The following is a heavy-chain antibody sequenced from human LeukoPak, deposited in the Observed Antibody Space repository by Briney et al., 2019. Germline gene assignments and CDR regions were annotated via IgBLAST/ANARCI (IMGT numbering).Heavy chain of an antibody. CDR3: AREDGSGSYMY. CDR1: GGSISSGGYS. J-gene: IGHJ4*02. V-gene: IGHV4-30-2*01. D-gene: IGHD3-10*01. Sequence: PSETLSLTCAVSGGSISSGGYSWSWIRQPPGKGLEWIGYTYHSGSTYYNPSLKSRVTISVDRSKNQFSLKLSSVTAADTAVYYCAREDGSGSYMYWGQGTLVTVSS. CDR2: TYHSGST.